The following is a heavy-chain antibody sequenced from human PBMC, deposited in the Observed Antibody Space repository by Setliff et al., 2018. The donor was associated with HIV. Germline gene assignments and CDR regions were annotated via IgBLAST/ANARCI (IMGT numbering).Heavy chain of an antibody. CDR3: AYYSSGSFYLGYYYYHGMDV. Sequence: GGSLRLSCTASGFTFSSYEMNWVRQAPGKGLEWVAYISYSGETIYYADSVRGRFTISRDNAENSLYLQMISLRAEDTAVYYCAYYSSGSFYLGYYYYHGMDVWGQGTTVTVSS. CDR2: ISYSGETI. CDR1: GFTFSSYE. D-gene: IGHD3-10*01. V-gene: IGHV3-48*03. J-gene: IGHJ6*02.